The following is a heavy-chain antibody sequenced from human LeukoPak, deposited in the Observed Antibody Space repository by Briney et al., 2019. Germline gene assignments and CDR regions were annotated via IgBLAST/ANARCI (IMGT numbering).Heavy chain of an antibody. CDR1: GFTFSSYW. J-gene: IGHJ4*02. D-gene: IGHD3-22*01. Sequence: GGSLRLSCAASGFTFSSYWMHWVRQAPGKGLVWVSRINSDGSSTSYADSVKGRFTISRDNAKNTLYLQMNSLRAEDTAVYYCARYKKSYYDSSGYYSLIAGFDYWGQGTLVTVSS. CDR2: INSDGSST. CDR3: ARYKKSYYDSSGYYSLIAGFDY. V-gene: IGHV3-74*01.